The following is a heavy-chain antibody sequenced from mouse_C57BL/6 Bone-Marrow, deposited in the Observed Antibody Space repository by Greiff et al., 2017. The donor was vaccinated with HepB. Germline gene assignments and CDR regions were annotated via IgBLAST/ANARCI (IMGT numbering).Heavy chain of an antibody. V-gene: IGHV1-81*01. J-gene: IGHJ4*01. CDR2: IYPRSGNT. Sequence: QVQLQQSGAELARPGASVKLSCKASGYTFTSYGISWVKQRTGQGLEWIGEIYPRSGNTYYNEKFKGKATLTADKSSSTAYMELRSLTSEDSAVYFCARIPPYDYDRVYYAMDYWGQGTSVTVSS. CDR1: GYTFTSYG. CDR3: ARIPPYDYDRVYYAMDY. D-gene: IGHD2-4*01.